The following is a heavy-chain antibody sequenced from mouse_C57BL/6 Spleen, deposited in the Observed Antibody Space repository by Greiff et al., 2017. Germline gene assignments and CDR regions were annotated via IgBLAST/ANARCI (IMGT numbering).Heavy chain of an antibody. Sequence: EVQLQHSGPGLVKPSQSLSLTCSVTGYSITSGYYWNWIRQFPGNKLEWMGYISYDGSNNYNPSLKNRISITRDTSKNQFILKLNSVTTEDTATYYCARAGYGYDLYYFAYWGQGTTLTVSS. CDR1: GYSITSGYY. V-gene: IGHV3-6*01. D-gene: IGHD2-2*01. CDR3: ARAGYGYDLYYFAY. J-gene: IGHJ2*01. CDR2: ISYDGSN.